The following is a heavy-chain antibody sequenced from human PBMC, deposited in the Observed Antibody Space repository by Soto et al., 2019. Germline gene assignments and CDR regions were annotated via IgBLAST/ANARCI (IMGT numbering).Heavy chain of an antibody. CDR1: GGSISGYY. J-gene: IGHJ4*02. V-gene: IGHV4-59*08. CDR2: IHYSGSS. Sequence: QLQLQESGPGLVKPSETLSLTCTVSGGSISGYYWSWIRQPPGKGLEWIAYIHYSGSSNSNHSLKRRATTSVDTSRSQFSLKLTSVTAADPAAYYWARHSNEYRKSLDYWGQGTLVTVSS. CDR3: ARHSNEYRKSLDY. D-gene: IGHD1-1*01.